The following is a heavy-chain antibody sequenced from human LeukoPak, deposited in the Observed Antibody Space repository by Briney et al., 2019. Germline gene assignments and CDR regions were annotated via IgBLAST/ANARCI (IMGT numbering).Heavy chain of an antibody. V-gene: IGHV3-23*01. CDR1: GFTFSSYA. Sequence: GGSLRLSCAASGFTFSSYAMSWVRQAPGKGLELVSGISGSGPYTFYTDSVKGRFTISRDSSKNTLYLQMNSLRAEDTALYYCAKHGYCSGISCFFDFWGQGTLVTVSS. D-gene: IGHD2-2*03. J-gene: IGHJ4*02. CDR2: ISGSGPYT. CDR3: AKHGYCSGISCFFDF.